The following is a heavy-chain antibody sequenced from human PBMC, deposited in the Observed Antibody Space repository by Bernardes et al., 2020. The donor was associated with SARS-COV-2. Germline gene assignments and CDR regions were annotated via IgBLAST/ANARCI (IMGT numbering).Heavy chain of an antibody. CDR1: GFPLSSNY. J-gene: IGHJ6*02. CDR3: AREEVRGVMSYYYYGMDV. CDR2: IFSGGGT. Sequence: GGCLRLSLAASGFPLSSNYMSWVPQAPGEGLGGVSVIFSGGGTYYADSVKGRFTISRDNSKNTLYLQMNSLRAEDTAVYYCAREEVRGVMSYYYYGMDVWGQGTTVTVSS. V-gene: IGHV3-66*01. D-gene: IGHD3-10*01.